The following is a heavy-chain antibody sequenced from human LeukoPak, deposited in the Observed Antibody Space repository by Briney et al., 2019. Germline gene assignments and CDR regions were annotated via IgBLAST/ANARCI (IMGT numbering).Heavy chain of an antibody. J-gene: IGHJ3*02. CDR3: AKDMRRGATHANDAFGI. D-gene: IGHD1-26*01. V-gene: IGHV3-9*03. CDR2: ISWNSGSI. Sequence: SGGSLRLSCAASGFTFDDYAMHWVRQAPGKGLEWVSGISWNSGSIGYADSVKGRFTISRDNAKNSLYLQMNSLRAEDMALYYCAKDMRRGATHANDAFGIWGQGTMVTVSS. CDR1: GFTFDDYA.